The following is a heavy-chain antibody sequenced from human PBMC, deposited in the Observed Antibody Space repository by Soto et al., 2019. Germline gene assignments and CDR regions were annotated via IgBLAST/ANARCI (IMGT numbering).Heavy chain of an antibody. CDR1: GFTISTYT. Sequence: PGGSLILSCAASGFTISTYTMNWVRQAPGKGLEWVSAIGGGGASTYYADSVKGRFTISRDNSKNTLYLQMTSLRAEDTDVYYCATDLGRDYWGQGTLVNGSS. CDR2: IGGGGAST. V-gene: IGHV3-23*01. D-gene: IGHD7-27*01. CDR3: ATDLGRDY. J-gene: IGHJ4*02.